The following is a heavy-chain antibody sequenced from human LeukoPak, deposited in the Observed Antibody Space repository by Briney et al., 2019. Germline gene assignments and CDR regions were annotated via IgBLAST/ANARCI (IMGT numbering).Heavy chain of an antibody. Sequence: ASVKVSCKASGYTFTGYYMHWVRQAPGQGLEWMGWINPNSGGTNYAQKFQGRVTMTRDTSISTAYMELSRLRSDDTAVYYCARGSILGATETIDYWGQGTLVTVSS. CDR1: GYTFTGYY. CDR2: INPNSGGT. V-gene: IGHV1-2*02. CDR3: ARGSILGATETIDY. D-gene: IGHD1-26*01. J-gene: IGHJ4*02.